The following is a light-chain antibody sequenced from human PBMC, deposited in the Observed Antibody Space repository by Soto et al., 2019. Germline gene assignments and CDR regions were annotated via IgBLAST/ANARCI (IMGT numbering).Light chain of an antibody. J-gene: IGLJ1*01. Sequence: QSALTQTRSVSGSPGQSVTISCTGTSSDVGGYNYVSWYQQHPGKAPKLMIYDVSKRPSGVPDRFSGSKSGNTASLTISGLQAEDEADYYCCSYAGRYAFVFGTGTKLTGL. V-gene: IGLV2-11*01. CDR3: CSYAGRYAFV. CDR1: SSDVGGYNY. CDR2: DVS.